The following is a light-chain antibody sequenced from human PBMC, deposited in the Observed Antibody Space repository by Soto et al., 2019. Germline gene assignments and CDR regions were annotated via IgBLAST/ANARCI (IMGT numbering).Light chain of an antibody. V-gene: IGKV3-15*01. CDR1: QSVSTN. J-gene: IGKJ1*01. CDR3: QQYNYLWT. CDR2: GTS. Sequence: EIVVTQSQATLSVSPGQRATLSCWASQSVSTNVAWYQQKPGQAPRLLIYGTSTRATGIPGRFSGSGSGTEFTLTISSLQSEDFGVYFCQQYNYLWTFGQGTKVDIK.